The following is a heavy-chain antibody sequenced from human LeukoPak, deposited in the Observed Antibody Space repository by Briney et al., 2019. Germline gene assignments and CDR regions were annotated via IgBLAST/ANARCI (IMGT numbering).Heavy chain of an antibody. CDR1: GFTVSTNY. D-gene: IGHD3-16*01. V-gene: IGHV3-53*01. Sequence: GGSLRLSCADSGFTVSTNYISWVRQAPRKGLEWVSVIYSGGHTYYPESVKGRFTVSRDNSNNTALLQMNSLRAEHTAVYYCARDFRYACDFWGRGTLVTVSS. CDR2: IYSGGHT. CDR3: ARDFRYACDF. J-gene: IGHJ4*02.